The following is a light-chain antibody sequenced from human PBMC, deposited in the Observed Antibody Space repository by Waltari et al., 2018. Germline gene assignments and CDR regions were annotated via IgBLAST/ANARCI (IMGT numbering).Light chain of an antibody. J-gene: IGKJ1*01. CDR3: QQYYSVPLT. CDR2: GAS. V-gene: IGKV1-5*01. Sequence: DIQMTQSPSTLSASIGDRVTITGRASQSLSNWLAWYQQKPGKAPKLLIYGASSLESGVPDRFSGSGSGTDFTLTISSLQVEDVAIYYCQQYYSVPLTFGQGTKVGIK. CDR1: QSLSNW.